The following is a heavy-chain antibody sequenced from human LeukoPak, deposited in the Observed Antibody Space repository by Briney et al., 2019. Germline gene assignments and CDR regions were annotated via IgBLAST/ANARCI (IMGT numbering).Heavy chain of an antibody. V-gene: IGHV3-64*04. Sequence: GGSLRLSCSASGFTFSSYPMHWVRQAPGKGLEYVSAISSNGGSRYYADSVKGRFTISRDNSKKSLYLQMNSLRAEDTAVYYCAREFSSGLIIDYLGQGTLVTVSS. J-gene: IGHJ4*02. CDR1: GFTFSSYP. CDR2: ISSNGGSR. CDR3: AREFSSGLIIDY. D-gene: IGHD6-19*01.